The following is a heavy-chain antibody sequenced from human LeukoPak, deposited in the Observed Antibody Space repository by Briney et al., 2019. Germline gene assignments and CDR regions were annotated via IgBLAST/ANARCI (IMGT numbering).Heavy chain of an antibody. CDR3: AKRGWYYYDSSGSHIDY. CDR1: GFTFSSYG. CDR2: ISYDGSNK. V-gene: IGHV3-30*18. D-gene: IGHD3-22*01. J-gene: IGHJ4*02. Sequence: GGSLRLSCAASGFTFSSYGMHWVRQAPGKGLEWVAVISYDGSNKYYADSVKGRFTISRDNSKNTLYLQMNSLRAEDTAVYYCAKRGWYYYDSSGSHIDYWGQGTLVTVSS.